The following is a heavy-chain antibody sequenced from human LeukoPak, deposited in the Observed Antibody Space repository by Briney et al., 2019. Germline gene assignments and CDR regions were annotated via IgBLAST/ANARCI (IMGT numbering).Heavy chain of an antibody. CDR2: INPNSGGT. CDR1: GYTFTGYY. Sequence: GASVKVSCKASGYTFTGYYMHWVRQAPGQGLEWMGWINPNSGGTNYAQKFQGRVTMTRDTSISTAYMELSGLRSDDTAVYYCARVIAVADTDAFDIWGQGTMVTVSS. CDR3: ARVIAVADTDAFDI. D-gene: IGHD6-19*01. J-gene: IGHJ3*02. V-gene: IGHV1-2*02.